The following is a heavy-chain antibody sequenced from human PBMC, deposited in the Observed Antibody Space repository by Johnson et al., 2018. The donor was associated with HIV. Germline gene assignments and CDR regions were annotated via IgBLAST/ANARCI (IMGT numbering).Heavy chain of an antibody. CDR3: ARDGSTSCSDCFDI. V-gene: IGHV3-30-3*01. D-gene: IGHD2-2*01. Sequence: QVQLVESGGGVVQPGRFLRLSCAASGFTFSTYAMHWVRQAPGKGLEWVAVISYDGSNKYYADSVKGRFTISRDNSKNTLYLQMNSLRPEDTAVYYCARDGSTSCSDCFDIWGQGTIVTVSS. J-gene: IGHJ3*02. CDR1: GFTFSTYA. CDR2: ISYDGSNK.